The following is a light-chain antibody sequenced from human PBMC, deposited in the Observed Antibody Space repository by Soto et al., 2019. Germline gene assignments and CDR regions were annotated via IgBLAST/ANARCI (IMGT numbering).Light chain of an antibody. Sequence: QSALTQPASVSGSPGQSITISCTGTSSDVGSYNLVSWYQQHPGKAPKLMIYEGSKRPSGVSNRFSGSKSGNTASLTISGLQAEDEADYYCCSYAGSSTYVFGNGTKVTAL. J-gene: IGLJ1*01. V-gene: IGLV2-23*01. CDR3: CSYAGSSTYV. CDR1: SSDVGSYNL. CDR2: EGS.